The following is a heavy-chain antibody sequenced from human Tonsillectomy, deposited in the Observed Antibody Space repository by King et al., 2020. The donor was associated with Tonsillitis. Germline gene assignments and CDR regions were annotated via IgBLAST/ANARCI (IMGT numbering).Heavy chain of an antibody. CDR3: TTLFRLDP. V-gene: IGHV3-15*01. J-gene: IGHJ5*02. Sequence: VQLVESGGGLLKPGGSHRLSCAASGFTFPNDWISWVRQAPGKGLEWVGRIKSKTDGGTTDYAEPVKGRFTISRDDYKNMLYLQMNSLRTEDTAVYYCTTLFRLDPWGQGTLVTVSS. D-gene: IGHD2-21*01. CDR1: GFTFPNDW. CDR2: IKSKTDGGTT.